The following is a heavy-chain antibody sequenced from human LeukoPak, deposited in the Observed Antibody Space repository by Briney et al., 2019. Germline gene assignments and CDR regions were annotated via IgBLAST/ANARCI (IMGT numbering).Heavy chain of an antibody. D-gene: IGHD6-6*01. V-gene: IGHV3-23*01. CDR1: GFTFSSYA. J-gene: IGHJ5*02. Sequence: GGSLRLSCAASGFTFSSYAMSWVRQAPGKGLEWVSAISAGGGSTYYADSVKGRFTIPRDNSKNTLYLQMSSLRAEDTAVYYCAKSSYSTSSRWFDPWGQGTLVTVSS. CDR3: AKSSYSTSSRWFDP. CDR2: ISAGGGST.